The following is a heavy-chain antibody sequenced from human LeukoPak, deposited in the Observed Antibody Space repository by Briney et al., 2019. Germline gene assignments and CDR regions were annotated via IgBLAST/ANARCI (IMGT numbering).Heavy chain of an antibody. Sequence: SETLSLTCTVSGGSISSYYWSWIRQPAGKGLEWIGRIYTSGSTNYNLSLKSRVTMSVDTSKNQFSLKLSSVTAADTAVYYCARLWGIQLWLVRGFDPWGQGTLVTVSS. CDR1: GGSISSYY. CDR2: IYTSGST. D-gene: IGHD5-18*01. J-gene: IGHJ5*02. V-gene: IGHV4-4*07. CDR3: ARLWGIQLWLVRGFDP.